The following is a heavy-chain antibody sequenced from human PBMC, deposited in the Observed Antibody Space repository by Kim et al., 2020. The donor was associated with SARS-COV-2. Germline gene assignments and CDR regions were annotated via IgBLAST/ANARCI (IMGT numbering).Heavy chain of an antibody. J-gene: IGHJ4*02. V-gene: IGHV4-39*01. CDR3: ARHRGYKEAPIDY. D-gene: IGHD5-18*01. Sequence: TPPPTSRVTLPVNTSKNQFSLKLSSVTAADTAVYYCARHRGYKEAPIDYWGQGTLVTVSS.